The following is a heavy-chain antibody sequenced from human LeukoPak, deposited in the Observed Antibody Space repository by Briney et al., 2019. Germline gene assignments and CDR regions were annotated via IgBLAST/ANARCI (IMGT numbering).Heavy chain of an antibody. D-gene: IGHD3-9*01. Sequence: PGGSLRLSCAASGFTFSSYEMNWVRQAPGKGLEWVSYISSCGSTIYYADSVKGRFTISRDNAKNSLYLQMNSLRAEDTAVYYCARVHTISGFDYWGQGTLVTVSS. J-gene: IGHJ4*02. CDR1: GFTFSSYE. V-gene: IGHV3-48*03. CDR3: ARVHTISGFDY. CDR2: ISSCGSTI.